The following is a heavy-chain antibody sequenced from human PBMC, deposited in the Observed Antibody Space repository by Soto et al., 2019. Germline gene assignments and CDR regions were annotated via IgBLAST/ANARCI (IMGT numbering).Heavy chain of an antibody. D-gene: IGHD4-17*01. J-gene: IGHJ6*02. CDR1: GFSFSDYA. V-gene: IGHV3-30-3*01. CDR3: ARPAATVIFYSGMDV. CDR2: ISFDGSNE. Sequence: GGPLRLSCEDAGFSFSDYAMHWVRQAPGKVLEWVAIISFDGSNEHYTDSVQGRFTISRDNSENTLYLQMNSLRADDTAVYYCARPAATVIFYSGMDVWGQGTTVTVSS.